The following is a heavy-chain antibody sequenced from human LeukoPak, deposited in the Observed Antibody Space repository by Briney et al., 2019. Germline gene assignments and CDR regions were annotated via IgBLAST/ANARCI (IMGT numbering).Heavy chain of an antibody. CDR3: ARGSGLYDFWSGYYFGKGPWGYYMDV. CDR2: IYTSGST. D-gene: IGHD3-3*01. Sequence: SETLSLTCTVSGGSISSYYWSWIRQPAGKGLEWIGRIYTSGSTNYNPSLKSRVTMSVDTSKNQFSLKLSSVTAADTAVYYCARGSGLYDFWSGYYFGKGPWGYYMDVWGKGTTVTVSS. CDR1: GGSISSYY. J-gene: IGHJ6*03. V-gene: IGHV4-4*07.